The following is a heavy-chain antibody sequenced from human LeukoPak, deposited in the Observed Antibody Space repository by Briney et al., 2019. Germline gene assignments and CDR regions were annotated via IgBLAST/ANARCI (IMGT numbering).Heavy chain of an antibody. V-gene: IGHV4-30-4*01. CDR3: ARDVLRFLEWPDYGMDV. CDR2: IYCSGST. D-gene: IGHD3-3*01. J-gene: IGHJ6*02. CDR1: GGSIXSGDCY. Sequence: QTLSLTCTXXGGSIXSGDCYWSWIRQPPGKGLEWIVYIYCSGSTYYNPSPKSRVTISVDPSKNQFSLKLSSVTAADTAVYYCARDVLRFLEWPDYGMDVWGQGTTVTVSS.